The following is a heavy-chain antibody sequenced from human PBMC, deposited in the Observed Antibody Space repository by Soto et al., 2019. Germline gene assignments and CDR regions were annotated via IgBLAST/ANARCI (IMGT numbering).Heavy chain of an antibody. CDR3: ATGGRGYSYAPRFYFEY. J-gene: IGHJ4*02. CDR1: GAIFSSNA. D-gene: IGHD5-18*01. CDR2: ILPIFGRT. Sequence: QVQLVQSGAEVKKPGSSVQVTCKASGAIFSSNAISWVRQAPGQGPEWMGGILPIFGRTNYAEKCQGRVTITADETTRAAYMELSSLKTEDTAEYYCATGGRGYSYAPRFYFEYWGQGTLVTVSS. V-gene: IGHV1-69*01.